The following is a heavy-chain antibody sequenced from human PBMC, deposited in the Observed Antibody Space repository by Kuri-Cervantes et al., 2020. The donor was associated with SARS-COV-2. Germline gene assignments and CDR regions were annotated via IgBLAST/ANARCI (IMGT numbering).Heavy chain of an antibody. D-gene: IGHD3-9*01. J-gene: IGHJ4*02. V-gene: IGHV5-51*01. Sequence: GESLKISCKGSGYSFTSYWIGWVRQVPGKGLEWMGINYPGDSDNRYSPSFQGQITISADKSNSTAYPQWSSLKASDTAMYYCARLPLDWYRLDSWGQGTLVTVSS. CDR3: ARLPLDWYRLDS. CDR2: NYPGDSDN. CDR1: GYSFTSYW.